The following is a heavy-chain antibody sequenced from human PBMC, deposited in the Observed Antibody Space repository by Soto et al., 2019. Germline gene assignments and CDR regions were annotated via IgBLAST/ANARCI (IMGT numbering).Heavy chain of an antibody. CDR3: ARDTDGLHY. J-gene: IGHJ4*02. CDR1: GFTFSNYW. Sequence: GGSLILSCAASGFTFSNYWMYWVRQGPGKGLAWVSRINGDGTYTSSADSVKGRFAISRDNAKNTLYLQMNSLRADDTAVYYCARDTDGLHYWGQGTLVTVSS. V-gene: IGHV3-74*01. CDR2: INGDGTYT.